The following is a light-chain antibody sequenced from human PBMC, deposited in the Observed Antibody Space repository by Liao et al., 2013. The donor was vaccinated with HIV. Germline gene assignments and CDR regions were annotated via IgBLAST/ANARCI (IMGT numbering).Light chain of an antibody. CDR3: QTWESTSFV. CDR1: NVRSKS. CDR2: YDK. V-gene: IGLV3-21*01. Sequence: SYELTQPPSVSVAPGKTAKITCGDDNVRSKSVHWYQQKPGQAPVLVIHYDKDRPSGIPERFSGSTSGNTATLTISGTQAIDEADYYCQTWESTSFVFGSGTKVIVL. J-gene: IGLJ1*01.